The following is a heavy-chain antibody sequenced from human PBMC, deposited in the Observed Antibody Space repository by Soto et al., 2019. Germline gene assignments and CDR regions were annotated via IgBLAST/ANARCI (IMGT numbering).Heavy chain of an antibody. D-gene: IGHD1-1*01. CDR2: IIPIFGTA. CDR3: ARVGNPQPHFDY. CDR1: GGTFSSYA. J-gene: IGHJ4*02. V-gene: IGHV1-69*06. Sequence: ASVKVSCKASGGTFSSYAISWVRQAPGQGLEWMGGIIPIFGTANYAQKFQGRVTITGDKSTSTAYMELSSLRSEDTAVYYCARVGNPQPHFDYWGQGTLVTVSS.